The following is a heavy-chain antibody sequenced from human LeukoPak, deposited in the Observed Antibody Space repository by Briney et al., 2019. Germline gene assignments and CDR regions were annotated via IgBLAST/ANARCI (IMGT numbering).Heavy chain of an antibody. Sequence: TPSETLSLTCAVYGGSFSGYYRSWIRQPPGKGLEWIGEINHSGSTYYNPSLKSRVAISVDTSKNQFSLKLSSVTAADTAVYYCARFRYMITFGGVIVRGGYYFDYWGQGTLVTVSS. CDR3: ARFRYMITFGGVIVRGGYYFDY. CDR2: INHSGST. J-gene: IGHJ4*02. V-gene: IGHV4-34*01. D-gene: IGHD3-16*02. CDR1: GGSFSGYY.